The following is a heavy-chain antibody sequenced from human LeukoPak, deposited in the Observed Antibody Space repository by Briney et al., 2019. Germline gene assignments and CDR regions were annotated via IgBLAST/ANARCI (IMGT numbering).Heavy chain of an antibody. CDR3: ARNGGKTHDAFDI. CDR2: INAGNGNT. V-gene: IGHV1-3*01. CDR1: GYTFTSYA. Sequence: ASVKVSCKASGYTFTSYAMHWVRQAPGQRLEWMGWINAGNGNTKYSQKFQGRVTMTRDTSISTAYMELSRLRSDDTAAYYCARNGGKTHDAFDIWGQGTMVTVSS. D-gene: IGHD4-23*01. J-gene: IGHJ3*02.